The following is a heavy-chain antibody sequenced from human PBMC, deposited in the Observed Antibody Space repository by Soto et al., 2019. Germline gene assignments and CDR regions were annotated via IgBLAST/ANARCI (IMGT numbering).Heavy chain of an antibody. Sequence: GGSLRLSCAASGFTFSSYSMNWVRQAPGKGLEWVSYISSSSSTIYYADAVKGRFTISRDNAKNSLYLHMNSLRAEDTAVYYCARDRGGYCSSTSCEWVWGQGTLVTVSS. CDR2: ISSSSSTI. V-gene: IGHV3-48*01. CDR3: ARDRGGYCSSTSCEWV. J-gene: IGHJ1*01. CDR1: GFTFSSYS. D-gene: IGHD2-2*03.